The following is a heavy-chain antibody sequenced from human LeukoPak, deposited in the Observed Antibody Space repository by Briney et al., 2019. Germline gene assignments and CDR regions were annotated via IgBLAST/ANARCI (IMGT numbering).Heavy chain of an antibody. V-gene: IGHV3-74*01. J-gene: IGHJ3*02. CDR2: IDSDGSTT. Sequence: GGSLRLSCAASGFTFSSYWMHWVRQAPGKGLVWVSRIDSDGSTTTYADPVKGRFTISRDNAKNTLYLQMNSLRAEDTAVYYCAKDHYGDYFSTGAFDIWGQGTMVIVSS. CDR3: AKDHYGDYFSTGAFDI. CDR1: GFTFSSYW. D-gene: IGHD4-17*01.